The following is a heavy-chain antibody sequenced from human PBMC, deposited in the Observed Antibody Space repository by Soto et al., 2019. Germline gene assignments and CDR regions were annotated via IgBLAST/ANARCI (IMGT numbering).Heavy chain of an antibody. CDR1: GFTFDDYT. CDR3: AREGVGGVTTKTYYGMDV. D-gene: IGHD4-17*01. V-gene: IGHV3-43*01. Sequence: GGSLRLSCAASGFTFDDYTMHWVRQAPGKGLEWVSLISWDGGSTYYADSVKGRFTISRDNAKNSLYLQMNSLRAEDTALYYCAREGVGGVTTKTYYGMDVWGQGTTVTV. J-gene: IGHJ6*02. CDR2: ISWDGGST.